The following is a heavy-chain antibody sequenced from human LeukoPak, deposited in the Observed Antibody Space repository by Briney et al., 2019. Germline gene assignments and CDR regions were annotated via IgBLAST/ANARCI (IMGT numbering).Heavy chain of an antibody. CDR2: TNPSTGGT. Sequence: SVKVSCKTSGYTFTGSYLHWVRQVPGQGLEWMGWTNPSTGGTKSAQQFEGRVTMTRDTSNTTGYLELRSLRLDDTATYYCARGGAFCSITTCHEFDHWGQGTLV. V-gene: IGHV1-2*02. J-gene: IGHJ4*02. D-gene: IGHD2-2*01. CDR1: GYTFTGSY. CDR3: ARGGAFCSITTCHEFDH.